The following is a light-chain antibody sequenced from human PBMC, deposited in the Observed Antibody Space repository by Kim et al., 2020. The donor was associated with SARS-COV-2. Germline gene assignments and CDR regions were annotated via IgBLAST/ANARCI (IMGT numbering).Light chain of an antibody. CDR1: KLGDKY. V-gene: IGLV3-1*01. CDR3: QAWDSSYV. J-gene: IGLJ1*01. Sequence: SVPPGPTAGIPLSGGKLGDKYACWYQQKPGQSPLLVIYQDSKRPSGIPERFSGSNSGNPATLTISGTQAMDEADYYCQAWDSSYVFGTGTKVTVL. CDR2: QDS.